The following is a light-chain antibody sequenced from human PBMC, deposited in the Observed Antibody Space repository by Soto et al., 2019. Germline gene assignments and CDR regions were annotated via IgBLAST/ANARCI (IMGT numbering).Light chain of an antibody. CDR1: NSDVGGYTY. V-gene: IGLV2-14*03. Sequence: QSVLTQPASVSGSPGQSITISCTGTNSDVGGYTYVSWYQQHPGKAPKLMICDVSNRPSGVSNRFSGSKSGNTASLTISGLQADDEADYYCSSYTSSSTPYVFGTGTKLTVL. CDR2: DVS. J-gene: IGLJ1*01. CDR3: SSYTSSSTPYV.